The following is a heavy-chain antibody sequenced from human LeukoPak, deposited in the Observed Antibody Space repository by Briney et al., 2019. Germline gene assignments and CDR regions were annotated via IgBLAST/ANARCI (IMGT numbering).Heavy chain of an antibody. J-gene: IGHJ3*02. CDR2: ISSSSSYI. CDR3: ARDHSWSRRLPIDAFDI. Sequence: GGSLRLSCAASGFTFSSYSMNWVRQAPGKGLEWVSSISSSSSYIYYADSVKGRFTISRDNAKNSLYLQMNSLRAEDTAVYYCARDHSWSRRLPIDAFDIWGQGTMVTVSS. D-gene: IGHD1-26*01. CDR1: GFTFSSYS. V-gene: IGHV3-21*01.